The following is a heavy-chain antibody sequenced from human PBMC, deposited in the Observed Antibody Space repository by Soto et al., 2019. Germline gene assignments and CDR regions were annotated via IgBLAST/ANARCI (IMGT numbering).Heavy chain of an antibody. Sequence: EVQVLESGGGLVQPGGSLRLSCAATGFTFSDFAMSWVRQAPRKGLEWVSRIYGGGNGPHYADSVKGRVTISRDNSKNTLYLQMNSLRAEHTAVYYCAKMEGMDPWAYSFDYWGQGTLVTVSS. J-gene: IGHJ4*02. D-gene: IGHD2-2*03. CDR3: AKMEGMDPWAYSFDY. CDR2: IYGGGNGP. V-gene: IGHV3-23*01. CDR1: GFTFSDFA.